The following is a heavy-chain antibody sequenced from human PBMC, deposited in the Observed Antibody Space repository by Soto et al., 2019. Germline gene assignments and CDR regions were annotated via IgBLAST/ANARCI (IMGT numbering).Heavy chain of an antibody. Sequence: LRLSCAASGFTFSSYAMSWVRQAPGRGLEWVSAISGSGATTYYADSVKGRFTFSRDNSKNTLYLQMNSLRAEDTAVYYCAKAYTSSSLRYYFDYWGRGTLVTVSS. D-gene: IGHD6-6*01. J-gene: IGHJ4*02. CDR2: ISGSGATT. V-gene: IGHV3-23*01. CDR1: GFTFSSYA. CDR3: AKAYTSSSLRYYFDY.